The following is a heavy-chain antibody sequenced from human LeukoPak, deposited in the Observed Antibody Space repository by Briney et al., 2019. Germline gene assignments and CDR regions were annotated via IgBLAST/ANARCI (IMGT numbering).Heavy chain of an antibody. CDR1: GGSISSYY. D-gene: IGHD3-10*01. CDR2: IYYSGST. J-gene: IGHJ3*02. V-gene: IGHV4-59*01. CDR3: ARIRLGDAFDI. Sequence: SETLSLTCTVSGGSISSYYCSWIRQPPGKGLEWIGYIYYSGSTNYNPSLKSRVTISVDTSKNQFSLKLSSVTAAGTAVYYCARIRLGDAFDIWGQGAMVTVSS.